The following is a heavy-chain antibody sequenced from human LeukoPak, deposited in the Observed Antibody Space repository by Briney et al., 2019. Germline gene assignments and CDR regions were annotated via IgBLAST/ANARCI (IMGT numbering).Heavy chain of an antibody. CDR2: IHTSGNS. CDR1: GGSISNYY. V-gene: IGHV4-4*07. J-gene: IGHJ4*02. CDR3: ARWSGGNYYFDY. Sequence: SETLSLTCTVSGGSISNYYWSWIRQPAGKGLEWIGRIHTSGNSDYNPSLKSRVTMSVDTSKNQFSLKLSSVTAADTAVYYCARWSGGNYYFDYWGQGTLVTVSS. D-gene: IGHD4-23*01.